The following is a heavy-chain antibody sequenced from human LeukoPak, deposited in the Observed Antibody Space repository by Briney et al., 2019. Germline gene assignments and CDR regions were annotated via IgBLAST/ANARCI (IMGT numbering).Heavy chain of an antibody. CDR3: VRGSLASGVVVYYYYYLDV. CDR2: VSASRGIT. J-gene: IGHJ6*03. V-gene: IGHV3-48*01. CDR1: GFNYSSYT. D-gene: IGHD3-3*01. Sequence: GGSLRLSCAASGFNYSSYTMNWVRQAPGMGLEWLSYVSASRGITYYADSVKGRFTISRDNAKNSLYLQMNSLRAEDTAVYYCVRGSLASGVVVYYYYYLDVWGKGTTVTVSS.